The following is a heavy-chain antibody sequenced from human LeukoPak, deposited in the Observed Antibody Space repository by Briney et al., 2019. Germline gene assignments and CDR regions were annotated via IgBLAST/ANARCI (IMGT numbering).Heavy chain of an antibody. CDR2: MNPNSGNA. CDR3: ARAAPTTGGHYYYGMDV. J-gene: IGHJ6*02. V-gene: IGHV1-8*01. Sequence: ASVKVSCKASGYTFTSYDINWVRQATGQGLEWMGWMNPNSGNAGYAQKFQGRVTMTRNTSISTAYMELSSLRSEDTAVYYCARAAPTTGGHYYYGMDVWGQGTTVTVSS. CDR1: GYTFTSYD. D-gene: IGHD4-11*01.